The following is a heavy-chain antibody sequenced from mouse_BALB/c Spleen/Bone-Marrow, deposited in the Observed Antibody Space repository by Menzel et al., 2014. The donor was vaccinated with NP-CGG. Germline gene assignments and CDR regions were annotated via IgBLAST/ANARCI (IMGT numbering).Heavy chain of an antibody. CDR3: ASYRYAWYFDV. J-gene: IGHJ1*01. V-gene: IGHV14-3*02. CDR1: GFNIQDTY. D-gene: IGHD2-14*01. CDR2: IDPANGNT. Sequence: VQLQQSGAELVKPGASVKLSCTASGFNIQDTYMHWVKQRPEQGLEWIGRIDPANGNTEYDPKFQGKATITADTSSNTAYLQLSSLTSEDTAVYYCASYRYAWYFDVWGAGTTVTVSS.